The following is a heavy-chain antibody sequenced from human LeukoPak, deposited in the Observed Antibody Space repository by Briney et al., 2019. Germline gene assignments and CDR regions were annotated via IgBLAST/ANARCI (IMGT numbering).Heavy chain of an antibody. CDR1: GGTFSSYA. CDR3: ARGSGYGGNSIYFDY. Sequence: SVKVSCKASGGTFSSYAISWVRQAPGQGLEWMGRIANYAQKFQGRVTITTDESTSTAYMELSSLRSEDTAVYYCARGSGYGGNSIYFDYWGQGTLVTVSS. V-gene: IGHV1-69*05. CDR2: IA. D-gene: IGHD4-23*01. J-gene: IGHJ4*02.